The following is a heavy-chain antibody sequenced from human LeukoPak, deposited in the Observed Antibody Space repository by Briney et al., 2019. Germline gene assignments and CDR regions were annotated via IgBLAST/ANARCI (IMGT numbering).Heavy chain of an antibody. CDR2: IADSGSWT. Sequence: PGGSLRLSCAASGFTFSSYAMSWVRQAPGKGLEWVSGIADSGSWTNYADSVKGRFTISRDNSKNTLYLQMNSVRAEDTAVYYCAKDYLTGDSRFFDYWGQGTLVRVSS. J-gene: IGHJ4*02. V-gene: IGHV3-23*01. CDR3: AKDYLTGDSRFFDY. D-gene: IGHD1-20*01. CDR1: GFTFSSYA.